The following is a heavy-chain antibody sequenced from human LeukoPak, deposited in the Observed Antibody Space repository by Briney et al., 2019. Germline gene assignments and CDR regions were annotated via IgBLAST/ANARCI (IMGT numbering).Heavy chain of an antibody. D-gene: IGHD6-13*01. CDR3: ARVDGGSSWHDYYYGMDV. J-gene: IGHJ6*02. Sequence: YWIGWGRRLPGKGLGGIGYIYYSGSTYYNPSLKSRVTISVDTSKNQFSLKLSSVTAADTAVYYCARVDGGSSWHDYYYGMDVWGQGTTVTVSS. CDR1: Y. V-gene: IGHV4-31*02. CDR2: IYYSGST.